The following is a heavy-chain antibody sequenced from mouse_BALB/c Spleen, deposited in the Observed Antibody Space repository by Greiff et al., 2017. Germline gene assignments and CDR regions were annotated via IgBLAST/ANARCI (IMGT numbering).Heavy chain of an antibody. D-gene: IGHD3-1*01. CDR1: GFTFSSFG. CDR3: ARSGGFLDYYAMDY. V-gene: IGHV5-17*02. CDR2: ISSGSSTI. Sequence: EVKLMESGGGLVQPGGSRKLSCAASGFTFSSFGMHWVRQAPEKGLEWVAYISSGSSTIYYADTVKGRFTISRDNPKNTLFLQMTSLRSEDTAMYYCARSGGFLDYYAMDYWGQGTSVTVSS. J-gene: IGHJ4*01.